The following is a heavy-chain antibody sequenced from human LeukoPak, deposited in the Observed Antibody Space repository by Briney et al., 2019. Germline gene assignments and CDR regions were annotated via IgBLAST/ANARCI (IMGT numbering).Heavy chain of an antibody. CDR1: GCAVRGYG. J-gene: IGHJ4*02. V-gene: IGHV3-23*01. Sequence: GGSLRLSCAASGCAVRGYGMSWVRQAPGKGLEWVSGISGSGTSTYYADSVKGRVITSRDNSKNTLYLLMSSLRAEDTAVYFCAKDENYDYRSDYKTGFDYWGQGTLVTVSS. CDR3: AKDENYDYRSDYKTGFDY. D-gene: IGHD3-3*01. CDR2: ISGSGTST.